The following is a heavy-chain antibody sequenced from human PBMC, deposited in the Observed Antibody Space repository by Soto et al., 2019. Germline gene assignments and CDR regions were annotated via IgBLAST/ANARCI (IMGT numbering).Heavy chain of an antibody. J-gene: IGHJ4*02. CDR2: IYHSGTT. V-gene: IGHV4-30-2*01. CDR1: GGSISSGGYS. D-gene: IGHD3-22*01. CDR3: ARGHDSGDC. Sequence: QLLLQESGSGLVKPSQTLSLTCAVSGGSISSGGYSWSWIRQPPGKGLEWIGYIYHSGTTYYNPSLKSRVTISIDTSKNQCSLKLSSVTAADTAMYYCARGHDSGDCWGQGTLVTVSS.